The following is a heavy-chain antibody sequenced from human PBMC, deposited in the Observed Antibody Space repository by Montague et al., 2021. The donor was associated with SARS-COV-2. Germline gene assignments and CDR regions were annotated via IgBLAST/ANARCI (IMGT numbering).Heavy chain of an antibody. J-gene: IGHJ3*02. D-gene: IGHD3-22*01. CDR3: ASARITMVVVVDAFDI. V-gene: IGHV4-31*03. Sequence: TLSLTCTVSGGSISSGGYYWSWIRQHPGKGLEWIGYIYYSGSTYYNPSLKSRVTISVDTSKNQFSLKLSSVTAADTAVHYCASARITMVVVVDAFDIWGQGTMVTVSS. CDR2: IYYSGST. CDR1: GGSISSGGYY.